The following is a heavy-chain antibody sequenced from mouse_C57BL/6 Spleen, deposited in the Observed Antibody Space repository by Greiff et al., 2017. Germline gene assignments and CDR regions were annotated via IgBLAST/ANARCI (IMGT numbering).Heavy chain of an antibody. CDR2: IRNKANGYTT. D-gene: IGHD1-1*01. V-gene: IGHV7-3*01. CDR3: ARSPYYYGSPSWCAY. CDR1: GFTFTDYY. Sequence: EVMLVESGGGLVQPGGSLSLSCAASGFTFTDYYMSWVRQPPGKALAWLGFIRNKANGYTTEYSASVKGRFTISRDNSQSILYLQMNALRADDSATYYCARSPYYYGSPSWCAYWGQGTLVTVSA. J-gene: IGHJ3*01.